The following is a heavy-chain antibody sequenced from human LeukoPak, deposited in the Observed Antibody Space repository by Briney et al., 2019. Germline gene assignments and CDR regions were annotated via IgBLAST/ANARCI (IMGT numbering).Heavy chain of an antibody. Sequence: PGGSLRLSCAASGFTFSSYAMHWVRQAPGKGLEWVAVISYDGSNKYYADSVKGRFTISRDNSKNTLYLQMNSLRAEDTAVYYCASDSGGYDYGYYFDYWGQGTLVTVSS. D-gene: IGHD5-12*01. V-gene: IGHV3-30*04. CDR3: ASDSGGYDYGYYFDY. CDR2: ISYDGSNK. CDR1: GFTFSSYA. J-gene: IGHJ4*02.